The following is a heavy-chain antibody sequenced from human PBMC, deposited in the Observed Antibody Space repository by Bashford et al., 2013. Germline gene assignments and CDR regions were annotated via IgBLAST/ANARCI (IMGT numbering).Heavy chain of an antibody. D-gene: IGHD2-2*01. Sequence: GSLRLSCAASGFAVSGNYVSWLRQAPGKGLEWVAIIWFDGSNSHYGESFQGRVTISRDNSKNTLYLQMTSLRVEDTAIYYCARANCSSFSCYSNGYYGDYYSYGMDVWGQGTTVTVSS. CDR2: IWFDGSNS. V-gene: IGHV3-33*08. J-gene: IGHJ6*02. CDR1: GFAVSGNY. CDR3: ARANCSSFSCYSNGYYGDYYSYGMDV.